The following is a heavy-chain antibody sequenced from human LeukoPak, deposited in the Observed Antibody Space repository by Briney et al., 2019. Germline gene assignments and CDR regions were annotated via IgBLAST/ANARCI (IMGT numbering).Heavy chain of an antibody. D-gene: IGHD2-21*02. Sequence: SETLSLTCAVYGGSFSGYYWSWIRQPPGKGLEWIGEINHSGSTNYNPSLKSRVTISVDTSKNQFSLKLSSVTAADTAVYYCPRDRSVVTLDAFDIWGQGTMVTVSS. CDR2: INHSGST. J-gene: IGHJ3*02. CDR1: GGSFSGYY. CDR3: PRDRSVVTLDAFDI. V-gene: IGHV4-34*01.